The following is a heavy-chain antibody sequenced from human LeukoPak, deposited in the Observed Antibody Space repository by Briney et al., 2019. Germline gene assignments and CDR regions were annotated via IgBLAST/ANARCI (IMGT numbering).Heavy chain of an antibody. D-gene: IGHD3-3*01. J-gene: IGHJ6*03. CDR1: GGSISSGSYY. CDR3: ARELGITIFGVVYYYMDV. V-gene: IGHV4-61*02. Sequence: SETLSLTCTVSGGSISSGSYYWSWIRQPAGKGLEWIGRIYTSGSTNYNPSLKSRVTISVDTSKNQFSLKLSSVTAADTAVYYCARELGITIFGVVYYYMDVWGKGTTVTVSS. CDR2: IYTSGST.